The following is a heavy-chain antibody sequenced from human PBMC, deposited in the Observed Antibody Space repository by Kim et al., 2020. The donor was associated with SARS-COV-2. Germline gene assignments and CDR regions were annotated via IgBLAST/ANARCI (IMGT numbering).Heavy chain of an antibody. CDR2: IIPIFGTA. CDR1: GGTFSSYA. CDR3: AREAYSSGWTGYYYYGMDV. V-gene: IGHV1-69*13. Sequence: SVKVSCKASGGTFSSYAISWVRQAPGQGLEWMGGIIPIFGTANYAQKFQGRVTITADESTSTAYMELSSLRSEDTAVYYCAREAYSSGWTGYYYYGMDVWGQGTTVTVSS. J-gene: IGHJ6*02. D-gene: IGHD6-19*01.